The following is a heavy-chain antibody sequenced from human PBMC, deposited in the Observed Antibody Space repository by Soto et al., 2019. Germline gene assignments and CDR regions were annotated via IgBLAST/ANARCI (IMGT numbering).Heavy chain of an antibody. D-gene: IGHD2-2*01. CDR3: ARVGYCSSTSCYALDAFDI. V-gene: IGHV4-4*02. CDR1: SGSISSSNW. J-gene: IGHJ3*02. CDR2: IYHSGSA. Sequence: QVQLQESGPGLVKPSGTLSLTCAVSSGSISSSNWWSWVRQPPGKGLEWIGEIYHSGSANYNPYLKSRVTISVDKSKIQFSLKLSSVTAADTAVYYCARVGYCSSTSCYALDAFDIWGQGTMVTVSS.